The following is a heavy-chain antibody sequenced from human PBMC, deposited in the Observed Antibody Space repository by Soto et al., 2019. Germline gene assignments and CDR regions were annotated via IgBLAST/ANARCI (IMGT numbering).Heavy chain of an antibody. CDR3: AREGTGWKFFDY. CDR2: INPHSGDR. D-gene: IGHD6-19*01. CDR1: GYTFIANY. V-gene: IGHV1-2*02. J-gene: IGHJ4*02. Sequence: QVQMVQSGAEVKKPGASVRVSCKGSGYTFIANYIQWVRQAPGQGLEWMGWINPHSGDRTYAQKFQGRVTLTRDTSISTAYMELSGLTSDDTAVYFCAREGTGWKFFDYWGQGSLVTVPS.